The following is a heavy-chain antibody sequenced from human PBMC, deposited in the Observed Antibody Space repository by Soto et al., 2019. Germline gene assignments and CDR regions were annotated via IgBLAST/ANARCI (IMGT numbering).Heavy chain of an antibody. CDR3: ARELWYFDL. V-gene: IGHV3-30-3*01. J-gene: IGHJ2*01. CDR1: GITFSSYA. CDR2: ISYDGTNK. Sequence: QVQLVESGGGVVQPGRSPRLSCAASGITFSSYAIHWVRQAPGKGLEWVAVISYDGTNKYYADSAKGRFTISRDNTKNTLYLQMNSVRAEDTAVYYCARELWYFDLWGRGTLVTASS.